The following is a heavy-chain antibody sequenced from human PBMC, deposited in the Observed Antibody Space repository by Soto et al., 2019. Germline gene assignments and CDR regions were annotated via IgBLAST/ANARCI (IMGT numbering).Heavy chain of an antibody. J-gene: IGHJ4*02. Sequence: GGSLRLSCAASGFTFSSYWMHWVRQAPGKGLVWVSRINSDGSSTSYADSVKGRFTISRDNAKNTLYLQMNSLRAEDTAVYYCARYTSADYGDYVLDYWGQGTLVTVS. V-gene: IGHV3-74*01. CDR1: GFTFSSYW. D-gene: IGHD4-17*01. CDR2: INSDGSST. CDR3: ARYTSADYGDYVLDY.